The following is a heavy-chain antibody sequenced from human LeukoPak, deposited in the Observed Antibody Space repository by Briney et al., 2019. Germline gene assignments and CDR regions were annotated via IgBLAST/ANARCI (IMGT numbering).Heavy chain of an antibody. V-gene: IGHV4-59*01. CDR3: ARSDGYFLTLYYFDY. Sequence: SETLSLTCTASGGSISRYYWSWIRQPPRKGLEWIGYIYYSGSTNYNPSLKSRVTISVDTSKNQFSLKLSSVTAADTAVYYCARSDGYFLTLYYFDYWGQGTLVTVSS. CDR2: IYYSGST. D-gene: IGHD1-1*01. J-gene: IGHJ4*02. CDR1: GGSISRYY.